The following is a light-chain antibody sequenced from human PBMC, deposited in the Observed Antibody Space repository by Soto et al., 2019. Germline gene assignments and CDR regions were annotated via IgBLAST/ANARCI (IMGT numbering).Light chain of an antibody. J-gene: IGLJ2*01. V-gene: IGLV2-14*03. Sequence: QSALTKPASVSGSPGQSITISCTGTSSDIGAYNFVSWYQQHPGKAPKLMLYDVNIRPSGVSNRFSGSKSGNTASLTISGLHAEDEADYYFTSLTTSNTIIFGGGTKVTVL. CDR2: DVN. CDR1: SSDIGAYNF. CDR3: TSLTTSNTII.